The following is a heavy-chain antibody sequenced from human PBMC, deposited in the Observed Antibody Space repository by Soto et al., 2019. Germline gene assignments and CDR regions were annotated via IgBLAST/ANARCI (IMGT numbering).Heavy chain of an antibody. CDR2: ISGYNGDT. Sequence: QGHLVQSGAEVKKPGASVKVSCKTSAYTFTRYGISWVRQAPGQGLEWMGWISGYNGDTNYAQNLQDRVTMTIATPXXTAYMELRSRTSDDTAVYYCAKNGQPPYYYYGLDVWGQGTTVTVSS. CDR3: AKNGQPPYYYYGLDV. D-gene: IGHD2-8*01. J-gene: IGHJ6*02. CDR1: AYTFTRYG. V-gene: IGHV1-18*01.